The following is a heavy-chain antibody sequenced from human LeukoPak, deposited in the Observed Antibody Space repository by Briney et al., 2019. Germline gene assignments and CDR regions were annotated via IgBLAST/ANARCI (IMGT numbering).Heavy chain of an antibody. Sequence: ASVKVSCKASGYTFTSYDINWVRQAPGQGLEWMGWINPISGGTNYAQKFQDRVTMTRATSISTAYMELSRLRSDDTAIYYCARDREHYFDYWGQGTLVTVSS. V-gene: IGHV1-2*02. CDR1: GYTFTSYD. CDR2: INPISGGT. D-gene: IGHD1-26*01. CDR3: ARDREHYFDY. J-gene: IGHJ4*02.